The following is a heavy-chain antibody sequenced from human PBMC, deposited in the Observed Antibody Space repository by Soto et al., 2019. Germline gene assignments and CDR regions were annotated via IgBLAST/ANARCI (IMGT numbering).Heavy chain of an antibody. D-gene: IGHD6-6*01. CDR2: INHSGST. CDR1: GGSFSGYY. V-gene: IGHV4-34*01. Sequence: QVQLQQWGAGLLKPSETLSLTCAVYGGSFSGYYWSWIRHPPGKGLEWIGEINHSGSTNYNPSLKSRVTISVDTSKNQFSLKLSSVTAADTAVYYCARGIAARRFSYYYYMDVWGKGTTVTVSS. CDR3: ARGIAARRFSYYYYMDV. J-gene: IGHJ6*03.